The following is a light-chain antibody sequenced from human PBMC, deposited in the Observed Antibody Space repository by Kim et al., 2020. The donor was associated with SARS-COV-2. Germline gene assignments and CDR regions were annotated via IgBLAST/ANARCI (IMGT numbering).Light chain of an antibody. CDR1: SLRSYY. Sequence: SSELTQDPAVSVALGQTVRITCQGDSLRSYYATWYQQKPGQAPILVIYGRNSRPSGIPDRFSGSSSGNTASLTITGAQAEDEADYYCNSRDSSGDHWVFGRGTKVTVL. CDR3: NSRDSSGDHWV. J-gene: IGLJ3*02. V-gene: IGLV3-19*01. CDR2: GRN.